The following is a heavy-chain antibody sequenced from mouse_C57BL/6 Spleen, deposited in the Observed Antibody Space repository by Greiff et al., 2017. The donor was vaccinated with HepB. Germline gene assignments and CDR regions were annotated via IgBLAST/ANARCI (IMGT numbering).Heavy chain of an antibody. V-gene: IGHV1-64*01. CDR1: GYTFTSYW. J-gene: IGHJ2*01. CDR2: IHPNSGST. D-gene: IGHD1-1*01. Sequence: QVQLQQPGAELVKPGASVKLSCKASGYTFTSYWMHWVKQRPGQGLEWIGMIHPNSGSTNYNEKFKSKATLTVDKSSSTAYMQLSSLTSEDSAVYYCASPSTVVGYYFDYWGQGTTPTVSS. CDR3: ASPSTVVGYYFDY.